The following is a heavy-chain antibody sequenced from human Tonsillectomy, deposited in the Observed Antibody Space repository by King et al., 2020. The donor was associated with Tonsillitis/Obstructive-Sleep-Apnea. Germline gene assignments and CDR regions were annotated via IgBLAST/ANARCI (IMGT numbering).Heavy chain of an antibody. Sequence: VQLVESGSELKKPGASVKVSCKASGYTFTSYAMNWVRQAPGQGLEWMGWINTNTGSPSYAQGFKGRFVFSLDTSVSTAFLEISGLKAEDTAVYYCARVGNPGAVEDVSKSYYYYLDVWGQGTTVTVSS. D-gene: IGHD3-22*01. J-gene: IGHJ6*03. CDR2: INTNTGSP. CDR1: GYTFTSYA. CDR3: ARVGNPGAVEDVSKSYYYYLDV. V-gene: IGHV7-4-1*02.